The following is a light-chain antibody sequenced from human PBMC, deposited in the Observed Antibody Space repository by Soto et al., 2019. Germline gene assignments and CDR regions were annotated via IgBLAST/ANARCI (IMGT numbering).Light chain of an antibody. CDR2: GAS. J-gene: IGKJ4*01. Sequence: EIVLTQSPGTLSLSPGERATLSCRASQSVRSSYLAWYQQKPGQAPRLLIYGASSRATGIPDRFSGSGSVTDFTLTISRLEPEDFAVYYCQQYGSSPLTFGGGTKVEIK. V-gene: IGKV3-20*01. CDR3: QQYGSSPLT. CDR1: QSVRSSY.